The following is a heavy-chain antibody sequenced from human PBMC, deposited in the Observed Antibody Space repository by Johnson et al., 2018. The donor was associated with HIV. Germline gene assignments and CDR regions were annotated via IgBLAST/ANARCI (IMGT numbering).Heavy chain of an antibody. CDR3: ARRAHDAFDI. CDR2: ISYDGGTT. CDR1: GFSFSNYA. J-gene: IGHJ3*02. Sequence: QEQLVVSGGGVVQPERSLRLSCAASGFSFSNYAIHWVRQAPGKGLECVAAISYDGGTTYYSDSVKGRFTISRDNSKNTLFLQMGSLRAEDMAVYYCARRAHDAFDIWGQGTMVTVSS. V-gene: IGHV3-30*14.